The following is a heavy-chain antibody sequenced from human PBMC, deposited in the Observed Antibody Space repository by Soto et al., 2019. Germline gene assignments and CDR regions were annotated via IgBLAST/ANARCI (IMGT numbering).Heavy chain of an antibody. Sequence: QVQLVQSGAEVKKPGASVKVSCKASGYTFTSQGISWVRQAPGQGLEWMGWISGYNGYTNYAQRFQGRVTMTTDTSTTTAYMELRSLRSDDTAVYYCAILTWGKTYGKGSNFDYWGQGTQVTVSS. J-gene: IGHJ4*02. V-gene: IGHV1-18*01. CDR1: GYTFTSQG. CDR3: AILTWGKTYGKGSNFDY. CDR2: ISGYNGYT. D-gene: IGHD3-10*01.